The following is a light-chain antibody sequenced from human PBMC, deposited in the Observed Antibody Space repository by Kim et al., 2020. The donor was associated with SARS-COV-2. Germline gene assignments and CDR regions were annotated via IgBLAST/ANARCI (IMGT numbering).Light chain of an antibody. V-gene: IGLV3-21*04. CDR2: YDS. CDR3: QVWDSSSDHRYV. J-gene: IGLJ1*01. Sequence: PGKTARITCGGSNIGSKSVHWYQQKPGQAPVLVIYYDSDRPSGIPERFSGSNSGNTATLTISRVEAGDEADYYCQVWDSSSDHRYVFGTGTKVTVL. CDR1: NIGSKS.